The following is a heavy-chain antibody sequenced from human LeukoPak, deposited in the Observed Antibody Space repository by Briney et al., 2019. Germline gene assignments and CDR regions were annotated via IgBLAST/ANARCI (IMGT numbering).Heavy chain of an antibody. D-gene: IGHD5-18*01. Sequence: PGGSLRLSCAGSGFTFSNCGMHWVRQAPGKGLEWVAVISHEASAQYYTDTVEGRFTISRDNSKNTLYLQMNSLRAEDTAVYYCARVDTAMVAGLYYYYYGMDAWGQGTTVTVSS. CDR3: ARVDTAMVAGLYYYYYGMDA. J-gene: IGHJ6*02. CDR2: ISHEASAQ. V-gene: IGHV3-30*03. CDR1: GFTFSNCG.